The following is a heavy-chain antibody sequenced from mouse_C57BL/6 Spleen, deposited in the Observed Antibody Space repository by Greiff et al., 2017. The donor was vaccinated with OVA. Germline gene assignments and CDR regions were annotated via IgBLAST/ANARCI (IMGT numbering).Heavy chain of an antibody. Sequence: VLLVESGPELVKPGASVKLSCKASGYTFTSYDINWVKQRPGQGLEWIGWIYPRDGSTKYNEKFKGKATLTVDTSSSTAYMELHSLKSEDSAVYFCARRNIDGTDYWGQGTTLTVSS. D-gene: IGHD1-3*01. J-gene: IGHJ2*01. CDR2: IYPRDGST. V-gene: IGHV1-85*01. CDR1: GYTFTSYD. CDR3: ARRNIDGTDY.